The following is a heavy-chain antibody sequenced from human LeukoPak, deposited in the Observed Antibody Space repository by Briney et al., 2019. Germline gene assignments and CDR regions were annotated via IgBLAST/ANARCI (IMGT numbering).Heavy chain of an antibody. Sequence: SETLSLTCAVYGGSFSGYYWSWIRQPPGKGLEWIGEINHSGSTNYNPSLKSRVTISVDTSKNQFSLKLSSVTAADTAVYYRAGASYYYGSGSYLRDYWGQGTLVTVSS. J-gene: IGHJ4*02. V-gene: IGHV4-34*01. CDR3: AGASYYYGSGSYLRDY. D-gene: IGHD3-10*01. CDR2: INHSGST. CDR1: GGSFSGYY.